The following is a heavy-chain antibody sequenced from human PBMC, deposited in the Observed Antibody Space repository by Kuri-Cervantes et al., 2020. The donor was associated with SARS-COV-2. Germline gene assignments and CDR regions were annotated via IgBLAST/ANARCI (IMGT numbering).Heavy chain of an antibody. CDR1: GFTFGNYA. CDR2: ISYDGTTL. D-gene: IGHD1-14*01. V-gene: IGHV3-30*04. Sequence: GESLKISCAASGFTFGNYAMHWVRQAPGKGLEWVAIISYDGTTLYQNSVKGRFTISRDNSRNTVYLQMNSLRREDTAIYYCAREGPHSSSPEVDYWGQGTLVTVSS. CDR3: AREGPHSSSPEVDY. J-gene: IGHJ4*02.